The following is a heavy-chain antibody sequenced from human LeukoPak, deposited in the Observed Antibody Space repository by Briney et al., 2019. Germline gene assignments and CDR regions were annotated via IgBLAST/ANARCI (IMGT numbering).Heavy chain of an antibody. CDR3: ARGGSGSSKYWVF. CDR2: INGDGGDK. J-gene: IGHJ4*02. V-gene: IGHV3-7*01. Sequence: PGGSLRLSCAASDFTLSPYWMTWVRQAPGRGLEWVANINGDGGDKYYGDSVKGRFSISRDNAENSLFLQMNNLRVEDSAVYYCARGGSGSSKYWVFWGQGTLVTVPS. CDR1: DFTLSPYW. D-gene: IGHD2-8*02.